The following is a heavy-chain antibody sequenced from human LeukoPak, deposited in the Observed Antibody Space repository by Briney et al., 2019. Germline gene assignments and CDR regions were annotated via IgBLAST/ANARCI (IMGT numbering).Heavy chain of an antibody. CDR1: GFTFSSYS. Sequence: GGSLRLSCAASGFTFSSYSMNWVRQAPGKGLEWVSSISSSSSYIYYADSVKGRFTISRDNAKNSLYLQMNSLRAEDTAVYYCARVISSTVTTPDYWGQGTLVTVSS. J-gene: IGHJ4*02. V-gene: IGHV3-21*01. CDR3: ARVISSTVTTPDY. CDR2: ISSSSSYI. D-gene: IGHD4-17*01.